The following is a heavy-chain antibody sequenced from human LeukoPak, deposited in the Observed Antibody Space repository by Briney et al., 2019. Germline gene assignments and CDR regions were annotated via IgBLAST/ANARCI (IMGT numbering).Heavy chain of an antibody. V-gene: IGHV5-51*01. CDR3: ARNGNYLDAFNI. D-gene: IGHD1-7*01. CDR2: IYRGDSDT. CDR1: GYTSSTYW. J-gene: IGHJ3*02. Sequence: ESLKISCKASGYTSSTYWIGWVRQMPGRGLEWMGIIYRGDSDTRYSPSFQGQVTISVDKSISTAYLQWSSLKASDTAIYYCARNGNYLDAFNIWGQGTMVTVSS.